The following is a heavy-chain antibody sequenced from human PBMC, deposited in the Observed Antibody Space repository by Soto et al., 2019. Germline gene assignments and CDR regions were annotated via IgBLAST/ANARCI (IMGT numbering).Heavy chain of an antibody. CDR1: GFSLSTSGVG. Sequence: QITLKESGPPLVKPTQTLTLTCTFSGFSLSTSGVGVGWIRQPPGKALEWLALIYWDDDKRYSPSLKSRLTITKDTSKNQVVLTMTNMDPVDTATYYCAHRLVVATMPYFQHWGQGTLVTVSS. CDR3: AHRLVVATMPYFQH. D-gene: IGHD5-12*01. V-gene: IGHV2-5*02. CDR2: IYWDDDK. J-gene: IGHJ1*01.